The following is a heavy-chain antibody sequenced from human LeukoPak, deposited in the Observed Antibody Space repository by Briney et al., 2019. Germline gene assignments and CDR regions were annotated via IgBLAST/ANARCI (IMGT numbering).Heavy chain of an antibody. D-gene: IGHD4-17*01. J-gene: IGHJ3*02. CDR1: GYTFTGYN. CDR3: ARSTVTTGGAFDI. V-gene: IGHV1-2*02. CDR2: FNPNSGGT. Sequence: ASVKVSCKASGYTFTGYNMHWMRQAPGQGLEWMGWFNPNSGGTNYAQKFPGRVTMTRDTSITTAYMELSRLRSDDTAVYYCARSTVTTGGAFDIWGQGTMVTVSS.